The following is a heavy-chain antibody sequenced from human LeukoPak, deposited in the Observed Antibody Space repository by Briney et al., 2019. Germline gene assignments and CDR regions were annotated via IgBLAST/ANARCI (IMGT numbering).Heavy chain of an antibody. Sequence: SETLSLTCAVYGGSFSGYYWSWIRQPPGKGLEWIGEINHSGSTNYNPSLKSRVTISVDTSKNQFSLKLSPVPAADTAVYYCARAGYSSSWYRMYGWFDPWGQGTLVTVSS. CDR1: GGSFSGYY. CDR3: ARAGYSSSWYRMYGWFDP. D-gene: IGHD6-13*01. V-gene: IGHV4-34*01. CDR2: INHSGST. J-gene: IGHJ5*02.